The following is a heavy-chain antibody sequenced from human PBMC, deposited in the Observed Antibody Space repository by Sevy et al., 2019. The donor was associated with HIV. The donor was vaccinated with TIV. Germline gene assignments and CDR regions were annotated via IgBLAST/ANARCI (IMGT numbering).Heavy chain of an antibody. CDR1: GFTFSSYD. D-gene: IGHD3-10*01. Sequence: GGSLRLSCAASGFTFSSYDMHWVRQATGKGLEWVSAIGTAGDTYYPGSVKGRFTISRENPKNSLYLQMNSLRAGDTAVYYCARGVGRWFGDREYYFDYWGQGTLVTVSS. CDR2: IGTAGDT. J-gene: IGHJ4*02. CDR3: ARGVGRWFGDREYYFDY. V-gene: IGHV3-13*01.